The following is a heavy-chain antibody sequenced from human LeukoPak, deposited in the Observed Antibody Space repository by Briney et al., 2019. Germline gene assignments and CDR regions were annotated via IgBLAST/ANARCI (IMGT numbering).Heavy chain of an antibody. Sequence: SVKVSCKASGGTFSSYAISWVRQAPGQGLEWMGGIIPIFGTANYAQKFQGRVTITTDESTSTAYMELSSLRSEDTAVYYCARAEPGVISIDCYYMDVWGKGTTVTVSS. D-gene: IGHD3-16*02. CDR2: IIPIFGTA. CDR1: GGTFSSYA. J-gene: IGHJ6*03. CDR3: ARAEPGVISIDCYYMDV. V-gene: IGHV1-69*05.